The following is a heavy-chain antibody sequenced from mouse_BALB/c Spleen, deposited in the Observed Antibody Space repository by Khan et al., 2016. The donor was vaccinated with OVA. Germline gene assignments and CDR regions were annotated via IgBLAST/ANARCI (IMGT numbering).Heavy chain of an antibody. CDR1: GYSITSGYA. D-gene: IGHD1-2*01. V-gene: IGHV3-2*02. Sequence: EVELVESGPGLVKPSQSLYLTCTVTGYSITSGYAWNWIRQFPGNKLEWMGYISYSGGTSYNPSLKSRISITRDTSKNQFFLQLNSVTTEDTATYYCARVHYYGYYFDYWGQGTTLTVSS. J-gene: IGHJ2*01. CDR3: ARVHYYGYYFDY. CDR2: ISYSGGT.